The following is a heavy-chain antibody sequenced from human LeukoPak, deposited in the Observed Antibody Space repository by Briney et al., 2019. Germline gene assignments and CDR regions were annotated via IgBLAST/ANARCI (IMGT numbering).Heavy chain of an antibody. J-gene: IGHJ4*02. CDR3: ASTYYYDSSGYYSHFDY. V-gene: IGHV3-66*01. CDR1: GFTLSTYS. Sequence: GGSLRLSCAGSGFTLSTYSINSVRQAPGKGLEWVSVIYSGGSTYYADSVKGRFTISRDNSKNTLYLQMNSLRAEDTAVYYCASTYYYDSSGYYSHFDYWGQGTLVTVSS. D-gene: IGHD3-22*01. CDR2: IYSGGST.